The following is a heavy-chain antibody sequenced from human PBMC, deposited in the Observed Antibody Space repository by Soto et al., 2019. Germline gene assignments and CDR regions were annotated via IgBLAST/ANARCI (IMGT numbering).Heavy chain of an antibody. CDR2: IWYDGTQK. D-gene: IGHD4-17*01. V-gene: IGHV3-33*08. CDR1: AFTFSSYA. CDR3: ARAGGTTVTGLWHFDS. J-gene: IGHJ4*02. Sequence: QVQLVESGGGVVQPGRSLRLSCAASAFTFSSYAMHWVRQAPGKGLDWVAAIWYDGTQKYYADSVKGRFIISRDNSKKTLYLEMNSLRAEDTAVYYCARAGGTTVTGLWHFDSWGQGTLVTVSS.